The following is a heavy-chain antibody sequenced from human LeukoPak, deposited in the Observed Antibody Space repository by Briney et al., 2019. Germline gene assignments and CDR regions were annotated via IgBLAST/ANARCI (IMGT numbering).Heavy chain of an antibody. Sequence: GESLKISCKGSGYTFTSYWIGWVRQMPGKGLEWMGLRNPADSDTRYSPSFQGQVTISADKSISTAYLQWSSLKASDTAMYYCARHSSSGGGDYWGQGTLVTVSS. CDR2: RNPADSDT. J-gene: IGHJ4*02. V-gene: IGHV5-51*01. D-gene: IGHD6-6*01. CDR3: ARHSSSGGGDY. CDR1: GYTFTSYW.